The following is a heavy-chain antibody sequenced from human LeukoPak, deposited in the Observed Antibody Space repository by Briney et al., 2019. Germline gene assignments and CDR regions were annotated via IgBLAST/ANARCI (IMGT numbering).Heavy chain of an antibody. CDR2: INHSGST. CDR3: ARGLYYYDSSGYYSAKVDY. CDR1: GGSFSGYY. V-gene: IGHV4-34*01. D-gene: IGHD3-22*01. Sequence: SETLSLTCAVYGGSFSGYYWSWIRQPPGKGLEWIGEINHSGSTNYNPSLKSRVTISVGTSKNQFSLKLSSVTAADTAVYYCARGLYYYDSSGYYSAKVDYWGQGTLVTVSS. J-gene: IGHJ4*02.